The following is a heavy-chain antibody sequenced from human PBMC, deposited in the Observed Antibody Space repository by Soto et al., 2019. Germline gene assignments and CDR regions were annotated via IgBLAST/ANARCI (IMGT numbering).Heavy chain of an antibody. CDR1: GFTFSSYG. D-gene: IGHD1-26*01. J-gene: IGHJ3*02. Sequence: GGSLRLSCAASGFTFSSYGMHWVRQATGKGLEWVSAIGTAGDTYYPGSVKGRFTISRENAKNSLYLQMNSLRAEDTAVYYCARAPHRIVGATTPAFDIWGQGTMVTVSS. CDR2: IGTAGDT. CDR3: ARAPHRIVGATTPAFDI. V-gene: IGHV3-13*01.